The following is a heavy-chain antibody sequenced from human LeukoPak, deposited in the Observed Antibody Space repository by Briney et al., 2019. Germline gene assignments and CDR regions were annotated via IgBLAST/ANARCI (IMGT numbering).Heavy chain of an antibody. J-gene: IGHJ4*02. Sequence: SETLSLTRTVSGYSISSGYFWGWIRQPPGKGLEWIGSIYHSGTTYYNPSLKSRVTISVDTSKNQFSLKLSSVTAADTAVYYCATQILLCHYYWGQGTLVTVSS. CDR1: GYSISSGYF. CDR3: ATQILLCHYY. CDR2: IYHSGTT. D-gene: IGHD2/OR15-2a*01. V-gene: IGHV4-38-2*02.